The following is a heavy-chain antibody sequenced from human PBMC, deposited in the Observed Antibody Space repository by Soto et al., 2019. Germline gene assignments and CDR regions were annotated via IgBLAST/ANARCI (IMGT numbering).Heavy chain of an antibody. Sequence: SETLSLTCTVSGGSISSYYWSWIRQPAGKGLEWIGRIYTSGSTNYNPSLRSRVTMSVDTSKNQFSLKLSSVTAADTAVYYCAREGWHDSSGYYSYYYYGMDVWGQGTTVT. CDR1: GGSISSYY. D-gene: IGHD3-22*01. V-gene: IGHV4-4*07. J-gene: IGHJ6*02. CDR3: AREGWHDSSGYYSYYYYGMDV. CDR2: IYTSGST.